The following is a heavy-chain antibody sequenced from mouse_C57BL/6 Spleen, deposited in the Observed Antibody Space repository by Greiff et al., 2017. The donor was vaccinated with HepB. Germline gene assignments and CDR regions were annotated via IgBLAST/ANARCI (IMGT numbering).Heavy chain of an antibody. CDR2: ILPGSGST. D-gene: IGHD2-2*01. Sequence: QVQLQQSGAELMKPGASVKLSCKATGYTFTGYWIEWVKQRPGHGLEWIGEILPGSGSTNYNEKFKGKATFTADTSSNTAYMQLSSLTTEDSAIYYCARGPLGYDGYYYAMDYWGQGTSVTVSS. CDR3: ARGPLGYDGYYYAMDY. J-gene: IGHJ4*01. CDR1: GYTFTGYW. V-gene: IGHV1-9*01.